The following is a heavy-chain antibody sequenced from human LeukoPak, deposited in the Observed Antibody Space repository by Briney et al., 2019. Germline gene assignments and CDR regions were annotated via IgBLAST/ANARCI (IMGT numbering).Heavy chain of an antibody. D-gene: IGHD3-22*01. CDR3: ARVYDSSEGY. CDR2: IYSGGST. V-gene: IGHV3-66*01. J-gene: IGHJ4*02. Sequence: GGSLRLSCVASGFTVSRNYMSWVRQAPGKGLEWVSLIYSGGSTYYADSVKGRFTISRDNSKNTLYLQMNSLRAEDTAVYYCARVYDSSEGYWGQGTLVTVSS. CDR1: GFTVSRNY.